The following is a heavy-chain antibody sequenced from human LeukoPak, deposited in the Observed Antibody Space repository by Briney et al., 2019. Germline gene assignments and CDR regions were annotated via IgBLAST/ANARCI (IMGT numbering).Heavy chain of an antibody. D-gene: IGHD5-24*01. Sequence: ASVKVSCKASGGTFSSYAISWVRQAPGQGLEWMGGIIPIFGTANYAQKFQGRVTITADESTSTAYMELSSLRSEDTAVYYCTRGSMATVNYFDYWGQGTLVTVSS. V-gene: IGHV1-69*13. CDR1: GGTFSSYA. J-gene: IGHJ4*02. CDR2: IIPIFGTA. CDR3: TRGSMATVNYFDY.